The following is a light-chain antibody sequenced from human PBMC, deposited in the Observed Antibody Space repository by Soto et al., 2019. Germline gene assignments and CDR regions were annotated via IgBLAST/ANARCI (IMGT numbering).Light chain of an antibody. CDR1: SSDVGGYDY. CDR3: SSYTRSSISV. J-gene: IGLJ1*01. V-gene: IGLV2-14*01. Sequence: QSALTQPASVSGSPGQSITISCTGTSSDVGGYDYVSWYQQHPGKAPTLLIYDVINRPSGVSFRFPGSKSGNTASLTISGLQAEDEAEYYCSSYTRSSISVFGTGTKLTVL. CDR2: DVI.